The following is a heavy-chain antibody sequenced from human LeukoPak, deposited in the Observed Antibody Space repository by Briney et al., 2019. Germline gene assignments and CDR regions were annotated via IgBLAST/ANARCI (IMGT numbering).Heavy chain of an antibody. Sequence: GGSLRLSCAASGFTFSDYWMHWVRQAPGKGLVWVSIINTDTRGTYYADSVKGRFTISKDNAKNTLYLQMNSLRAEDTALYYCARVQHSSSWYIDYWGQGTLVTVSS. D-gene: IGHD6-13*01. V-gene: IGHV3-74*01. CDR2: INTDTRGT. J-gene: IGHJ4*02. CDR1: GFTFSDYW. CDR3: ARVQHSSSWYIDY.